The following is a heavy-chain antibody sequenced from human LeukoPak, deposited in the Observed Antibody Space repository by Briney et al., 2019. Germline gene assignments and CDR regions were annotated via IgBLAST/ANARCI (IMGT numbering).Heavy chain of an antibody. D-gene: IGHD4-23*01. V-gene: IGHV3-20*04. CDR2: INWNGGST. Sequence: GGSLRLSCAASGFTFSSYEMNWVRQAPRKGLEWVSGINWNGGSTGYADSVKGRFTISRDNAKNSLYLQMNSLRAEDTALYYCARLSSYGGNSLAFDIWGQGTMVTVSS. J-gene: IGHJ3*02. CDR1: GFTFSSYE. CDR3: ARLSSYGGNSLAFDI.